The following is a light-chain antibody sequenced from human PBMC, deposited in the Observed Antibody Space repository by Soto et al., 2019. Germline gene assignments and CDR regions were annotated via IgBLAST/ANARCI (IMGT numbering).Light chain of an antibody. CDR3: QQYGSSPPRDT. CDR1: QSVSSSY. V-gene: IGKV3-20*01. Sequence: EIVLTQSPGTLSLSPGERATLSCRASQSVSSSYLAWYQQKPGQAPRLLIYGASSRATGIPDRFSGSGSGTDFTLTISRLEPEDSAVYYCQQYGSSPPRDTFGGGTKVEIK. J-gene: IGKJ4*01. CDR2: GAS.